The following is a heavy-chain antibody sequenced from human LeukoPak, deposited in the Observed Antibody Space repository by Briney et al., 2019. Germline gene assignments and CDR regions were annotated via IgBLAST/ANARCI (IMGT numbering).Heavy chain of an antibody. D-gene: IGHD3-9*01. CDR2: IYHSGST. CDR1: GGSISSSNW. J-gene: IGHJ4*02. CDR3: ARVSYDILTGYRVFDY. Sequence: SETLSLTCAVSGGSISSSNWWSWVRQPPGKGLEWIGEIYHSGSTNYNPSLKSRVTISVDKSKNQFSLKLSSVTAADTAVYYCARVSYDILTGYRVFDYWGQGTLVTVSS. V-gene: IGHV4-4*02.